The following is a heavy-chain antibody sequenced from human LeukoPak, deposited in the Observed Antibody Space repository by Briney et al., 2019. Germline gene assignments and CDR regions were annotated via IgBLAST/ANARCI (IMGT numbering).Heavy chain of an antibody. CDR3: ARRQGRRGIVGPTILKGAFDI. V-gene: IGHV3-53*01. Sequence: GGSLRLSCTVSGFTVSSNSMSWVRQAPGKGLEGVSFIYSDNTHYSDSVKGRFTISRDDAKNSLYLQMNSLRAEDTAVYYCARRQGRRGIVGPTILKGAFDIWGQGTMVTVSS. D-gene: IGHD1-26*01. CDR1: GFTVSSNS. J-gene: IGHJ3*02. CDR2: IYSDNT.